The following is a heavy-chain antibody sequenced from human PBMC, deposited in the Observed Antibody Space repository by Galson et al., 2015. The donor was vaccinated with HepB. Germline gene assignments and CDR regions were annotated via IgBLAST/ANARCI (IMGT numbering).Heavy chain of an antibody. CDR1: GYTFTSYY. Sequence: SVKVSCKASGYTFTSYYMHWVRQAPGQGLEWMGIINPSGSSPSYAQKLKGRVTMTRDTSTSTVYMELSSLRSEDTAVYYCARDGVTEMCDYWGQGTLVTVSS. J-gene: IGHJ4*02. D-gene: IGHD5-24*01. CDR3: ARDGVTEMCDY. V-gene: IGHV1-46*04. CDR2: INPSGSSP.